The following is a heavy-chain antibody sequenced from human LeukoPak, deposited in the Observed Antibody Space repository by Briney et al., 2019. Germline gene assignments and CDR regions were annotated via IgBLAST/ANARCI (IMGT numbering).Heavy chain of an antibody. CDR2: IYYSGST. Sequence: SETLSLTCTVSGGSISSYYWSWLRQPPGKGLEWIGYIYYSGSTNYNPSLKSRVTMSVDTSKNQFSLKLSSVTAADTAVYYCARGAIVATMTFDYWGQGTLVTVSS. D-gene: IGHD5-12*01. CDR1: GGSISSYY. J-gene: IGHJ4*02. CDR3: ARGAIVATMTFDY. V-gene: IGHV4-59*01.